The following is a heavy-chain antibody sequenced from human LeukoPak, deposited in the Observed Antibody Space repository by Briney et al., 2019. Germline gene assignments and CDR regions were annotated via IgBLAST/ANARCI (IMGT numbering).Heavy chain of an antibody. V-gene: IGHV4-30-4*08. J-gene: IGHJ6*03. Sequence: SQTLSLTCTVSGGSITRSDYYWGWIRQSPGKGLEWIGYINYSGNTYYSPSLNNRVTMSLDTSKDQFSLTLTSVIPADTAVYSXXRRXXXXXXYXXXXXXVWGKGTTVTVSS. CDR3: XRRXXXXXXYXXXXXXV. CDR2: INYSGNT. CDR1: GGSITRSDYY.